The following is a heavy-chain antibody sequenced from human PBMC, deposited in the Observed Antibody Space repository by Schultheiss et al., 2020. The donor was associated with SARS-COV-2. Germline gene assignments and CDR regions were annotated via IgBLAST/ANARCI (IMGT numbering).Heavy chain of an antibody. V-gene: IGHV1-69*13. Sequence: SVKVSCKASGYTFTSYAISWVRQAPGQGLEWMGGIIPILGTANYAQKFEGRVTITADESTSTAYMELSRLRSDDTAVYYCAREAHRSGYHDYWGQGALVTVSS. CDR1: GYTFTSYA. D-gene: IGHD3-22*01. J-gene: IGHJ4*02. CDR3: AREAHRSGYHDY. CDR2: IIPILGTA.